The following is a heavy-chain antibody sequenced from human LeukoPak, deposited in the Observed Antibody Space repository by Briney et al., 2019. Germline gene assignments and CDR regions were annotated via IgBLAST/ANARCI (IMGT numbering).Heavy chain of an antibody. J-gene: IGHJ4*02. CDR2: IIPIFGTA. Sequence: SVKVSCKASGYSFTTYGMNWVPQAPGQGLEWMGGIIPIFGTANYAQKFQGRVTITADESTSTAYMELSSLRSEDTAVYYRARAGVRYSSGWYYFDYWGQGTLVTVSS. CDR1: GYSFTTYG. V-gene: IGHV1-69*13. CDR3: ARAGVRYSSGWYYFDY. D-gene: IGHD6-19*01.